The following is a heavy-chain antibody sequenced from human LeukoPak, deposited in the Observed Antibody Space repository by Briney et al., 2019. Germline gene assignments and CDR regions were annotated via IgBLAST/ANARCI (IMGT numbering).Heavy chain of an antibody. Sequence: SETLSLTCTVSGGSISSSSYYWGWIRQPPGKGLEWIGSIYYSGSTYYNPSLKNRVTISVDTSKNQFSLFLTSMTAADTAVYYCAREYYDILTGSSSYDYWGQGTLVTVSS. V-gene: IGHV4-39*02. CDR3: AREYYDILTGSSSYDY. J-gene: IGHJ4*02. CDR1: GGSISSSSYY. D-gene: IGHD3-9*01. CDR2: IYYSGST.